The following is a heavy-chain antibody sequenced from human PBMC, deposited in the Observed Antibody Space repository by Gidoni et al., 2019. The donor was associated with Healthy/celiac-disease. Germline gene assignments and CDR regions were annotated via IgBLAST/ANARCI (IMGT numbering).Heavy chain of an antibody. Sequence: EVQLVESGGGVVRPGGSLGLSCDASDFTFDDYGMSWVRQAPGKGLQWVYGINWNGGSTGYADSGKGRFTISRDNAKNSLYLQMNSLRAEDTALYYCARVGSRTVYYFDYWGQGTLVTVSS. D-gene: IGHD2-2*01. CDR1: DFTFDDYG. J-gene: IGHJ4*02. CDR2: INWNGGST. V-gene: IGHV3-20*04. CDR3: ARVGSRTVYYFDY.